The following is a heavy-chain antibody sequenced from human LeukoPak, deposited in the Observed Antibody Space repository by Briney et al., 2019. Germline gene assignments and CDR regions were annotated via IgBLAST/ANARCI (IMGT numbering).Heavy chain of an antibody. CDR1: GFTFSSYG. D-gene: IGHD3-10*01. Sequence: GGSLRLSCAASGFTFSSYGMHWVRQAPGKGLEWVAFIRYDGSNKYYADSVKGRFTISRDNSKNTLYLQMNSLRAEDTAVYYCAKRAYYYGSGSYALDYWGQGTLVTVSS. J-gene: IGHJ4*02. CDR3: AKRAYYYGSGSYALDY. V-gene: IGHV3-30*02. CDR2: IRYDGSNK.